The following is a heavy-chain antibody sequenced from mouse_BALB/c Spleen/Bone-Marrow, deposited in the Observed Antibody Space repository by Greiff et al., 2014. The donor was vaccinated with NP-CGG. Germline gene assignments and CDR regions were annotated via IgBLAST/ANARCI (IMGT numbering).Heavy chain of an antibody. J-gene: IGHJ2*01. CDR2: IDPANGNT. CDR3: ANYYYGYYFDY. D-gene: IGHD1-1*01. CDR1: GFNIKDTY. Sequence: EVQVVESGAEPVKPGASVKLSCTASGFNIKDTYMHWVKQRPEQGLEWIGRIDPANGNTKYDPKFQDKATITADTSSNTAHLQLSSLTSEDTAVYYCANYYYGYYFDYWGQGTTLTVSS. V-gene: IGHV14-3*02.